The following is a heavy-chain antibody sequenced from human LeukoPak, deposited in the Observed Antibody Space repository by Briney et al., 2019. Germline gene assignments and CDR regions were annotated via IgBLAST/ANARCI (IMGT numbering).Heavy chain of an antibody. D-gene: IGHD3-22*01. Sequence: PGGSLRLSCAASGFTFSSYSINWVRQVPGKGLEWVSYISSSSSTIYYADSVKGRFTISRDNAKNSLYLQMNSLRAEDTAVYYCARCKWDSSGYYYSADYYCMDVWGKGTTVTVSS. CDR3: ARCKWDSSGYYYSADYYCMDV. CDR1: GFTFSSYS. CDR2: ISSSSSTI. V-gene: IGHV3-48*01. J-gene: IGHJ6*03.